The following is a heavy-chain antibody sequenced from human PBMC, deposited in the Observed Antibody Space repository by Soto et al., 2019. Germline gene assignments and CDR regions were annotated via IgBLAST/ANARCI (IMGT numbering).Heavy chain of an antibody. CDR1: GHSFVTHW. J-gene: IGHJ4*02. V-gene: IGHV5-51*01. CDR2: IYPGDSET. CDR3: VSTINGYFEY. D-gene: IGHD3-9*01. Sequence: EVLLAQSGAEVKKPGDSLKISCKGSGHSFVTHWIGWVRQMPGKGLEWMGIIYPGDSETKYSPSFQGQVTISADKSISTAYLQWSSLKAPDTALYYCVSTINGYFEYWGQGTLVTVSS.